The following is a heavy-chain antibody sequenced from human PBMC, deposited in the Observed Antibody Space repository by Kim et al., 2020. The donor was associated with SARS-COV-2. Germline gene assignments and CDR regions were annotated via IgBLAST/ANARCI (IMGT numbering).Heavy chain of an antibody. D-gene: IGHD1-7*01. Sequence: SETLSLTCTVSGGSISSSSYYWGWIRQPPGKGLEWIGSIYYSGSTYYNPSLKSRVTTSIDTSKNQLSLNLRSVTAADTAVYYCARNNWTYRWWFYPWGQG. CDR1: GGSISSSSYY. V-gene: IGHV4-39*01. CDR2: IYYSGST. CDR3: ARNNWTYRWWFYP. J-gene: IGHJ5*02.